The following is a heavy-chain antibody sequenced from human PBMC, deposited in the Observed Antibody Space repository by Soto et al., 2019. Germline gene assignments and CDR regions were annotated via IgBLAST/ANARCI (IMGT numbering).Heavy chain of an antibody. CDR3: AKDQEYCSGGSCSFYYYSYGMDV. Sequence: PGGSLRLSCAASGFTFSSYGMHWVRQAPGKGLEWVAVISYDGSNKYYADSVKGRFTISRDNSKNTLYLQMNSLRAEDTAVYYCAKDQEYCSGGSCSFYYYSYGMDVWGQGTTVTVSS. J-gene: IGHJ6*02. CDR1: GFTFSSYG. D-gene: IGHD2-15*01. V-gene: IGHV3-30*18. CDR2: ISYDGSNK.